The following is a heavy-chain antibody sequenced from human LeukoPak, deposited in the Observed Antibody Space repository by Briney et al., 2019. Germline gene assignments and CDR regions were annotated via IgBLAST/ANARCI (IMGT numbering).Heavy chain of an antibody. J-gene: IGHJ4*02. CDR1: GGSISNYY. D-gene: IGHD3-10*01. CDR3: ATVAVVRGVTFFDY. V-gene: IGHV4-59*12. Sequence: SETLSLTCTVSGGSISNYYWTWIRQPPGKGLEWIGNTFYSGSTNYNPSLMSRVSISVDTSKNQVSLNLNSVTAADTAVYYCATVAVVRGVTFFDYWGQGTLVTVSS. CDR2: TFYSGST.